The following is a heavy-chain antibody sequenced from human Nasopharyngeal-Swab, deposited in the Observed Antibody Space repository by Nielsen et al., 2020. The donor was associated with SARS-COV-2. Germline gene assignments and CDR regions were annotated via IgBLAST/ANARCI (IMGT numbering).Heavy chain of an antibody. CDR2: IYYSGST. CDR3: ARRVARAPRHEGDYYYGMDV. D-gene: IGHD3-16*01. Sequence: RKAPGKGLEWIGSIYYSGSTYYNPSLKSRVTISVDTSKNQFSLKLSSVTAADTAVYYYARRVARAPRHEGDYYYGMDVWGQGTTVTVSS. V-gene: IGHV4-39*01. J-gene: IGHJ6*02.